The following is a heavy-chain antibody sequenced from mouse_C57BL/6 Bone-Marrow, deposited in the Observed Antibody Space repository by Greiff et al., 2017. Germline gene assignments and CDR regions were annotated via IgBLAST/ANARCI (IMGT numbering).Heavy chain of an antibody. D-gene: IGHD2-4*01. CDR2: INPNYGTT. J-gene: IGHJ4*01. V-gene: IGHV1-39*01. Sequence: EVQLQESGPELVKPGASVKISCKASGYSFTDYNMNWVKQSNGKSLEWIGVINPNYGTTSYNQKFKGKATLTVDQSSSTAYMQRNSLTSEDSAIYYCARGYDYGYAMYYWGQGTSVPVSS. CDR3: ARGYDYGYAMYY. CDR1: GYSFTDYN.